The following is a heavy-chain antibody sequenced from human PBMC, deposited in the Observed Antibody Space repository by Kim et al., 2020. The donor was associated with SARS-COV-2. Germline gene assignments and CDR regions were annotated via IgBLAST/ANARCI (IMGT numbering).Heavy chain of an antibody. Sequence: SETLSLTCTVSGGSISSSSYYWGWIRQPPGQGLEWIGSSYYRGTTYSNPFLKSRVTISVDTSKNQFSLNLSSVTAEDTAVYYCARPFAKGVYAFDIWGQGTIVSVSS. J-gene: IGHJ3*02. CDR3: ARPFAKGVYAFDI. CDR1: GGSISSSSYY. V-gene: IGHV4-39*01. D-gene: IGHD2-8*01. CDR2: SYYRGTT.